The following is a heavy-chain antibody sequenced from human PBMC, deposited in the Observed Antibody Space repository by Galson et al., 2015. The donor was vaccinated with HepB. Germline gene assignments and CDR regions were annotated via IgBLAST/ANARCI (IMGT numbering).Heavy chain of an antibody. CDR3: ARQGGIADYDY. Sequence: SETLSLTCTVSGGSISSSSYYWGWIRQPPGKGLEWIGNIYYSGSTYYNPSLKSRVTISVDTSKNQFSLKLSSVTAADTAVYYCARQGGIADYDYWGQGTLVTVSS. CDR2: IYYSGST. V-gene: IGHV4-39*01. CDR1: GGSISSSSYY. D-gene: IGHD6-13*01. J-gene: IGHJ4*02.